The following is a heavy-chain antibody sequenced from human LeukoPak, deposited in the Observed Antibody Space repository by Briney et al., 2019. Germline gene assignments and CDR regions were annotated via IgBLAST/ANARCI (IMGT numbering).Heavy chain of an antibody. D-gene: IGHD2-15*01. V-gene: IGHV4-34*01. CDR1: GGSFSGYY. CDR2: INHSGST. Sequence: SETLSLTCAVYGGSFSGYYWSWIRQPPGKGLEWIGEINHSGSTNYNPSLKSRVTISVDTSKNQFSLKLSSVTAADTAVYYCEVVVAAPQVLVRDYWGQGTLVTVSS. J-gene: IGHJ4*02. CDR3: EVVVAAPQVLVRDY.